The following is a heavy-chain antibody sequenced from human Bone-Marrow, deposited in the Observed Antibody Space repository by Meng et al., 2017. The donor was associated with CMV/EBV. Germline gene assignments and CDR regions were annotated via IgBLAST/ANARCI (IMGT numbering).Heavy chain of an antibody. V-gene: IGHV1-3*01. CDR2: INAANGNT. D-gene: IGHD6-13*01. CDR3: AREKAGAPLDP. Sequence: SCKPSGFVFRTYPIHWVRQAPGQSLEWMGWINAANGNTKYSEKFQGRVTITRDTSAATAYMYLSSLKSQDTAVYYCAREKAGAPLDPWGQGTLVTVSS. CDR1: GFVFRTYP. J-gene: IGHJ5*02.